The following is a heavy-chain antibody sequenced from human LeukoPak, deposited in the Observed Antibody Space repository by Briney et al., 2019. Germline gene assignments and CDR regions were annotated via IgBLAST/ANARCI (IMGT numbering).Heavy chain of an antibody. CDR2: ISGGGGDT. CDR3: AKAPVTTCSGAYCYPFDY. CDR1: GFTFRSYD. V-gene: IGHV3-23*01. Sequence: PGGSLRLSCEASGFTFRSYDMSWVRQAPGKGLEWVSAISGGGGDTYYADSVKGRFTISRGSSKNTLYLQMNSLRAGDAAVYYCAKAPVTTCSGAYCYPFDYWSQGTLVTVSS. J-gene: IGHJ4*02. D-gene: IGHD2-15*01.